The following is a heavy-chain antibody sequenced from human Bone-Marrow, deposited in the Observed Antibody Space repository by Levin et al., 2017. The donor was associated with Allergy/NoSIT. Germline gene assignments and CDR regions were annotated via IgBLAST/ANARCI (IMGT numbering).Heavy chain of an antibody. CDR2: ISFDGSKT. J-gene: IGHJ4*01. CDR3: AKDRGQGGWDIDY. D-gene: IGHD6-19*01. Sequence: GASLKISCAASGFTFRDYGMDWVRQAPGKGLEWVASISFDGSKTFYGDSVKGRFTISRDNSKSTLYVQMYSLRGDDTAVYYCAKDRGQGGWDIDYWGHGTLVSVSS. CDR1: GFTFRDYG. V-gene: IGHV3-30*18.